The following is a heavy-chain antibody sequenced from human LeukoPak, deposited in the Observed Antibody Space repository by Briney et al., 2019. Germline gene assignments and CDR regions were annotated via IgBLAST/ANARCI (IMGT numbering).Heavy chain of an antibody. J-gene: IGHJ4*02. CDR1: GGSISSSSYY. CDR3: ARVPYDFWSGYQTPTYYFDY. CDR2: IYYSGST. D-gene: IGHD3-3*01. Sequence: SETLSLTCTVSGGSISSSSYYWGWIRQPPGKGLEWIGSIYYSGSTYYNPSLKSRVTISVDTSKNQFSLKLSSVTAADTAVYYCARVPYDFWSGYQTPTYYFDYWAREPWSPSPQ. V-gene: IGHV4-39*07.